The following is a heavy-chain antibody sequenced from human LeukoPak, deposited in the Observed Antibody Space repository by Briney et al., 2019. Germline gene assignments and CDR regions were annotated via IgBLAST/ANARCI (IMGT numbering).Heavy chain of an antibody. CDR3: ARDLVTVTKGFDI. D-gene: IGHD4-17*01. Sequence: SETLSLTCAVSADSFSSHYWTWIRQSPGKGLEWIGYISYIGSTNYNPSLKSRVTISIDTSRNQFSLKLRSVTAADTAVYYRARDLVTVTKGFDIWGQGTMVSVSS. CDR1: ADSFSSHY. J-gene: IGHJ3*02. CDR2: ISYIGST. V-gene: IGHV4-59*11.